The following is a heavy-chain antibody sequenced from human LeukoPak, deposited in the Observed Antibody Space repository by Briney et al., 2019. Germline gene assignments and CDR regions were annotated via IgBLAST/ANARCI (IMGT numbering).Heavy chain of an antibody. J-gene: IGHJ6*03. CDR3: ARSSGRSPNRDYMDV. D-gene: IGHD1-14*01. CDR2: INPSGGST. Sequence: ASVKVSCKASGYTFTSYYMHWVRQAPGQGLEWMGIINPSGGSTSYAQRFQGRVTMTRDTSTSTVYMELSSLRSEDTAVYYCARSSGRSPNRDYMDVWGKGTTVTISS. CDR1: GYTFTSYY. V-gene: IGHV1-46*01.